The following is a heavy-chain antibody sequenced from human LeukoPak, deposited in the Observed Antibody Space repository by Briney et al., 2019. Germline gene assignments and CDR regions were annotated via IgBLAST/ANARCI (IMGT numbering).Heavy chain of an antibody. CDR2: INPNSGGT. J-gene: IGHJ4*02. CDR1: GYTFTGYY. D-gene: IGHD1-7*01. CDR3: ARGGEADWNYVNEFDY. Sequence: GASVKVSCKASGYTFTGYYMHWVRQAPGQGLEWMGWINPNSGGTNYAQKFQGRVTMTRDTSISTAYMELSRLRSDDTAVYYCARGGEADWNYVNEFDYWGQGNLVTVSS. V-gene: IGHV1-2*02.